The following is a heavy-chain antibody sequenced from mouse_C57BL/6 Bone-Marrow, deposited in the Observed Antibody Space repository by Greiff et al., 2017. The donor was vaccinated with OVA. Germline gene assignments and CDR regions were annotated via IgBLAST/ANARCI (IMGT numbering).Heavy chain of an antibody. Sequence: QVQLKESGPGLVAPSQSLSITCTVSGFSLTSYGVDWVRQSPGKGLEWLGVIWGVGSTNYNSALKSRLSISKDNSKSQVFLKMNRLQTDDTAMYYCAIYDYDDGAWFAYWGQGTLVTVSA. CDR2: IWGVGST. J-gene: IGHJ3*01. CDR1: GFSLTSYG. V-gene: IGHV2-6*01. CDR3: AIYDYDDGAWFAY. D-gene: IGHD2-4*01.